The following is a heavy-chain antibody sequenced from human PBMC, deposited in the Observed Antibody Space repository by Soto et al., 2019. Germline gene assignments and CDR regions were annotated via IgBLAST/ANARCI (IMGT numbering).Heavy chain of an antibody. Sequence: ASVKVSCKASGYTFTSYGISWVRQAPGQGLEWMGWISAYNGNTNYAQKLQGRVTMTTDTSTSTAYMELRSLRSDDTAVYYCAREFSYGSGHNWFDPWGQGTLVTVSS. V-gene: IGHV1-18*01. J-gene: IGHJ5*02. CDR1: GYTFTSYG. CDR2: ISAYNGNT. D-gene: IGHD3-10*01. CDR3: AREFSYGSGHNWFDP.